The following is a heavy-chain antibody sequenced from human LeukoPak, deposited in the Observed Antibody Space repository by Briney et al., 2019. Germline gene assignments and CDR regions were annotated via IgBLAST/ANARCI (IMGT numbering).Heavy chain of an antibody. D-gene: IGHD6-13*01. CDR3: ASLWQQLDFDY. V-gene: IGHV3-23*01. Sequence: PGGSLRLSCAASGFTFSSYAMSWVRQAPGKGLKWVSGISGSGGSTYYADSVKGRFTISRDNAKNSLYLQMNSLRAEDTAVYYCASLWQQLDFDYWGQGTLVTVSS. CDR1: GFTFSSYA. J-gene: IGHJ4*02. CDR2: ISGSGGST.